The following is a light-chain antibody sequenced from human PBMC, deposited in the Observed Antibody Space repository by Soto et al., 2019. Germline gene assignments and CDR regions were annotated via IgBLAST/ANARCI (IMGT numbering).Light chain of an antibody. CDR3: QQYYNTPVT. J-gene: IGKJ4*01. Sequence: DIVMTQSPDSLAVSLGERATINCKSSQSVLYSSNNKNYLAWYQQKPGQPPKLLIYWASTRESGVPDRFGGSGSGTDFSLTISSLQAEDVAVYYGQQYYNTPVTFGGGTKVEIK. V-gene: IGKV4-1*01. CDR1: QSVLYSSNNKNY. CDR2: WAS.